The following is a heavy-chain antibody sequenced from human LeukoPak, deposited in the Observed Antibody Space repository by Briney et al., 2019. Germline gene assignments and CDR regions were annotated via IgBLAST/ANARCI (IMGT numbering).Heavy chain of an antibody. D-gene: IGHD3-16*01. CDR1: GLTFDDYA. J-gene: IGHJ4*02. Sequence: GGSLRLSCAASGLTFDDYAMHWVRQAPGKGLEWVSGISWNSGSIGYADSVKGRFTISRDNAKNSLYLQMNSLRAEDTALYYCAKDTFGEPSGYFDYWGQGTLVTVSS. CDR3: AKDTFGEPSGYFDY. V-gene: IGHV3-9*01. CDR2: ISWNSGSI.